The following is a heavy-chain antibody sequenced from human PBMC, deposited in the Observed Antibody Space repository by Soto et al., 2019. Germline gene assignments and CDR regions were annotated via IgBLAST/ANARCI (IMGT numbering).Heavy chain of an antibody. CDR2: IIPIFGTA. CDR3: ATTWGIAVARDAFDI. CDR1: GGTFSSYA. D-gene: IGHD6-19*01. Sequence: SVKVSCKASGGTFSSYAISWVRQAPGQGLEWMGGIIPIFGTANYAQKFQGRGTITADESTSTAYMELSSLRSEDTAVYYCATTWGIAVARDAFDIWGQGTMVTLSS. J-gene: IGHJ3*02. V-gene: IGHV1-69*13.